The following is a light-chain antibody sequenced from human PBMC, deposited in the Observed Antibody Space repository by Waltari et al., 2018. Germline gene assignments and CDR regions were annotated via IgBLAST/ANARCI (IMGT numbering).Light chain of an antibody. V-gene: IGKV1-9*01. CDR2: AAY. J-gene: IGKJ4*01. CDR1: QGINNY. CDR3: QQHNSYPQT. Sequence: DVQLTQSPSFLSASVGDRVTVTCRASQGINNYVAWYQQKAGKAPKLLIYAAYLLYSGVPSRFTGSGSGTEFTLTISSLQPEDFATYYCQQHNSYPQTFGGGTKVEIK.